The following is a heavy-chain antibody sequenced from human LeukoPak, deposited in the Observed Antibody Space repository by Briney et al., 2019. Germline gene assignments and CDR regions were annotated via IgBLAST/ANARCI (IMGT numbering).Heavy chain of an antibody. Sequence: ASVKVSCKASGYTFTRYYMHWVRQAPGQGLEWMGWINPNSGGTNYAQKFQGRVTMTRDTSISTVFMELRSLKSDDTALYYCARVLDANRGYDQGVMNIWGQGTMVTVSS. CDR1: GYTFTRYY. J-gene: IGHJ3*02. D-gene: IGHD5-12*01. CDR3: ARVLDANRGYDQGVMNI. V-gene: IGHV1-2*02. CDR2: INPNSGGT.